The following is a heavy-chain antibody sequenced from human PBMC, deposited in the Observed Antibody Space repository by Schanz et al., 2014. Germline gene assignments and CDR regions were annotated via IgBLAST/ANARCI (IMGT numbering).Heavy chain of an antibody. CDR2: IGYLGDT. CDR1: GFTLSSYA. CDR3: AKGMGYCSGGTCYDYYYYGLDV. D-gene: IGHD2-15*01. Sequence: VQLVESGGGVVQPGRSLRLSCAAYGFTLSSYAMHWVRQGTGKGLEWVSTIGYLGDTYYPDSVKGRFTVSRDNSENTLYLQMNSLSADDTAVFYCAKGMGYCSGGTCYDYYYYGLDVWGQGTTVTVSS. V-gene: IGHV3-13*01. J-gene: IGHJ6*02.